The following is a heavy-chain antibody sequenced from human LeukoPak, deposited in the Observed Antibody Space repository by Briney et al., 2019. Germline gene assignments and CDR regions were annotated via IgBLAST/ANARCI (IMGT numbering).Heavy chain of an antibody. Sequence: SETLSLTCTVSGGSISSYYWSWIRQPPGKGLEWIGNVHYSGTANYNPSLERRAAIFVATSKTPFSLSLTSVVAAHTAIYYCVRVDGGYSSFYYWGARTPVTVSS. CDR1: GGSISSYY. CDR2: VHYSGTA. J-gene: IGHJ4*02. V-gene: IGHV4-59*01. CDR3: VRVDGGYSSFYY. D-gene: IGHD5-18*01.